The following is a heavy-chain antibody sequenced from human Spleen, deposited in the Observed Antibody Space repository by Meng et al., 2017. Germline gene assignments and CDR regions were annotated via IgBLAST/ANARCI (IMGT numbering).Heavy chain of an antibody. CDR1: GGSFNGNY. J-gene: IGHJ4*02. CDR2: ISHTVNT. V-gene: IGHV4-34*01. Sequence: SETLSLTCAVYGGSFNGNYWSWIRQPPGQGLEWIGEISHTVNTNYNPSLKSRVTISIDTSQNHFSLKLDSLTAADTAVYYCARVGILTGRFDSWGLGTLVTVSS. D-gene: IGHD3-9*01. CDR3: ARVGILTGRFDS.